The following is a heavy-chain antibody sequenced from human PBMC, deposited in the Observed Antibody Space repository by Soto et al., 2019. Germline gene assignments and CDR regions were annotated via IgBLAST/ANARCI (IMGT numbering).Heavy chain of an antibody. D-gene: IGHD6-13*01. CDR2: INPSGGST. Sequence: ASVKVSCKASGYTFTSYYMHWVRQAPGQGLEWMGIINPSGGSTSYAQKFQGRVTVTRDTSTSTVYMELSSLRSEDTAVYYCARAPLPYSSSWYDYYGMDVWGQGTTVTVSS. J-gene: IGHJ6*02. CDR1: GYTFTSYY. CDR3: ARAPLPYSSSWYDYYGMDV. V-gene: IGHV1-46*01.